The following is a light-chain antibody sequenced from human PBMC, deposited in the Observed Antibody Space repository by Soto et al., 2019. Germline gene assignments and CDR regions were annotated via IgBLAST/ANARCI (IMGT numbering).Light chain of an antibody. CDR3: QQYGSSPPT. Sequence: EIVLTQSPGTLSLSPGERATLSCRASPSVSSSYLARYQQKPGQAPRLLIYGASSRATGIPDRFSGSGSGTDFTLTIIRLEPEEFAVEYCQQYGSSPPTFGPGTKVYIK. CDR2: GAS. V-gene: IGKV3-20*01. CDR1: PSVSSSY. J-gene: IGKJ3*01.